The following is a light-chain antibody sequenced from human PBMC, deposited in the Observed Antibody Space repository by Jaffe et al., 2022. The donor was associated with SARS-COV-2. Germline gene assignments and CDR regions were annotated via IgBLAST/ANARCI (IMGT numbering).Light chain of an antibody. CDR2: TNN. CDR3: AAWDDNVLNRRWV. V-gene: IGLV1-44*01. Sequence: QSVLTQPPSASGTPGQRVIISCSGSKSNIGTNTVNWYQQLPGTAPKLLIDTNNERPSGVPDRFSASKSGTSASLAISGLQSEDEADYYCAAWDDNVLNRRWVFGGGTKVTVL. J-gene: IGLJ3*02. CDR1: KSNIGTNT.